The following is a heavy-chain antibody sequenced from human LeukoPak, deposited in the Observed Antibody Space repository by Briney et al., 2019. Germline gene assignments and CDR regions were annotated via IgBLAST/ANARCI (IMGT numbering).Heavy chain of an antibody. CDR3: ARGWYYGSGSPRKFDY. V-gene: IGHV1-18*01. Sequence: GASVKVSCKASGYTFSSNAISWVRQAPGQGLEWMGWISVHNGNINYAQKFQGRVTMTTDTSTSTAYMELKSLRSDDTAVYYCARGWYYGSGSPRKFDYWGQGTLVTVSS. CDR1: GYTFSSNA. CDR2: ISVHNGNI. J-gene: IGHJ4*02. D-gene: IGHD3-10*01.